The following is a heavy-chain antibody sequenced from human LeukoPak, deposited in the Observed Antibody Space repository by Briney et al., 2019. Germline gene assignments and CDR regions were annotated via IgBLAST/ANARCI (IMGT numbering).Heavy chain of an antibody. Sequence: GGSLRLSCAASGFIFSSYAMSWVRQAPGKGLEWVSAISGSGGSTYYADFVKGRFTISRDNSKNTLYLQMNSLRAEDTAVYYCAKDSRIQLWLGFDYWGQGTLVTVSS. CDR2: ISGSGGST. J-gene: IGHJ4*02. CDR3: AKDSRIQLWLGFDY. V-gene: IGHV3-23*01. D-gene: IGHD5-18*01. CDR1: GFIFSSYA.